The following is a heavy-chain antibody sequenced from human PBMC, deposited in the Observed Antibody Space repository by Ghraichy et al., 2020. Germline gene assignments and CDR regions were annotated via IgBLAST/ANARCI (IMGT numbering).Heavy chain of an antibody. CDR2: ISGSGST. V-gene: IGHV4-4*07. CDR1: GDSISNYY. CDR3: ARGPSHTSSYYFDY. Sequence: SQTLSLTCTVSGDSISNYYWSWIRQPAGKGLEWIGRISGSGSTNYNPSLKSRVTMSVDMSNNQFSLRLTSMTAADTAVYYCARGPSHTSSYYFDYWGQGILVTVSS. D-gene: IGHD6-6*01. J-gene: IGHJ4*02.